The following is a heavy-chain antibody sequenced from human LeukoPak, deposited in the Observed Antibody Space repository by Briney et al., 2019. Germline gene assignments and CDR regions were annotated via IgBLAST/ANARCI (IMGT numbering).Heavy chain of an antibody. V-gene: IGHV3-11*01. Sequence: PGGSLRLSCAVSGFAFSDYYMSWIRQAPGKGLEWLSYISSGGDTIYYADSVKGRFSISRDNAKSSLYLQINSLRAEDTALYYCARNAPFRNDCWHLFDYWGQGTLLTVSS. D-gene: IGHD1-1*01. J-gene: IGHJ4*02. CDR1: GFAFSDYY. CDR2: ISSGGDTI. CDR3: ARNAPFRNDCWHLFDY.